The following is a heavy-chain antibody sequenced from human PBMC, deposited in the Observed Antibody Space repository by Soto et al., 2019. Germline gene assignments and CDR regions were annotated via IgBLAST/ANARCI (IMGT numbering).Heavy chain of an antibody. J-gene: IGHJ6*02. CDR1: GGTFSSYA. V-gene: IGHV1-69*01. CDR2: IIPIPGTA. CDR3: ARSQGSSTSLQIYYYYYYGMDV. D-gene: IGHD2-2*01. Sequence: QVQLVQSGAEVKKPGSSVKVSCKASGGTFSSYAISWVRQAPGQGLEWMGGIIPIPGTANYAQKFQGRVTITANECTSPAYMELSSLRSEDTAVYYCARSQGSSTSLQIYYYYYYGMDVWGQGTTVTVSS.